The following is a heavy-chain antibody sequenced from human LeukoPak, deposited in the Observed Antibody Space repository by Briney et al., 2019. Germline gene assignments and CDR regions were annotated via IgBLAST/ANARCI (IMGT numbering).Heavy chain of an antibody. V-gene: IGHV1-69*13. Sequence: GASVKVSCKASGGTFSSYAISWVRQAPGQGLEWMGGIIPIFGTANYAQKFQGRVTITADESTSTAYMELSSLRSEDTAVYYCASHCSSTSCYPYRFDYWGQGTLVTVSS. CDR2: IIPIFGTA. CDR3: ASHCSSTSCYPYRFDY. D-gene: IGHD2-2*01. J-gene: IGHJ4*02. CDR1: GGTFSSYA.